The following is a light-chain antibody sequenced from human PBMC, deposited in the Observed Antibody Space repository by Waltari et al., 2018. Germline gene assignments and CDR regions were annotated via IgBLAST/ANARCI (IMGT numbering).Light chain of an antibody. CDR1: SSDIGNYNY. J-gene: IGLJ1*01. V-gene: IGLV2-14*03. CDR3: SSYTSSTTAL. Sequence: QSALTQPASVSGSPGQSITISCTGTSSDIGNYNYVSWYKQHPGKATKLMIYDVSNRPSGVSIHVSGPKSSNTASLTISGLQAEDEADYYCSSYTSSTTALFGTGTSVTVL. CDR2: DVS.